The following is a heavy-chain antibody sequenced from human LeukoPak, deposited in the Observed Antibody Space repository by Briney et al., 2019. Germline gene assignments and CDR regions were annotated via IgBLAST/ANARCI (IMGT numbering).Heavy chain of an antibody. CDR3: TCGSGWYSPDY. CDR1: GFTFSDSV. D-gene: IGHD6-19*01. Sequence: GRSLRLSCAASGFTFSDSVMGWVRQASGKGREWVGRIRGKANSYATVYAASVKGRFTISRDDSRITAYLQMNSLKIEDTAVYYCTCGSGWYSPDYWGQGTLVTVSS. J-gene: IGHJ4*02. CDR2: IRGKANSYAT. V-gene: IGHV3-73*01.